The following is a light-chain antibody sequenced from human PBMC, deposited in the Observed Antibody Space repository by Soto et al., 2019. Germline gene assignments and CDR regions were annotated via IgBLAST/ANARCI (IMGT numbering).Light chain of an antibody. J-gene: IGKJ4*01. CDR1: QGISNY. CDR2: AAS. Sequence: DIQMTQSPSSLSASVGDRVTITCRASQGISNYLAWYQQKPGKVPKLLIYAASTLQSGVPSRFSGSGSGTEFTLTISSLQPVDVGTDYCQIYNSAPLTFVGGTKVESK. CDR3: QIYNSAPLT. V-gene: IGKV1-27*01.